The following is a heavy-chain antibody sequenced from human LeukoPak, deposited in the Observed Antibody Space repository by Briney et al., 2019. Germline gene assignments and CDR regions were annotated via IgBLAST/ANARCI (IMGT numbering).Heavy chain of an antibody. CDR3: AKDLPGYSYVQDAPFDY. D-gene: IGHD5-18*01. J-gene: IGHJ4*02. CDR1: GFTFSSYA. Sequence: GGSLRLSCAASGFTFSSYAMSWVRQAPGKGLEWVSAISGSGGSTYYADSVKGRFTISRDNSKNTLYLQMNSLRAEDTAVYYCAKDLPGYSYVQDAPFDYWGRGTLVTVSS. V-gene: IGHV3-23*01. CDR2: ISGSGGST.